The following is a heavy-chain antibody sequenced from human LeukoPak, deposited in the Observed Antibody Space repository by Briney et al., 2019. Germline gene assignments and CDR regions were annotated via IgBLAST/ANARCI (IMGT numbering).Heavy chain of an antibody. V-gene: IGHV4-61*01. CDR2: IYYSGST. Sequence: PSETLSLTCTVSGGSVSSGSYYWSWIRQPPGKGQEWIGYIYYSGSTNYNPSLKSRVTISVDTSKNQFSLKLSSVTAADTAVYYCAIVTPMYYFDYWGQGTLVTVSS. D-gene: IGHD1-14*01. CDR1: GGSVSSGSYY. CDR3: AIVTPMYYFDY. J-gene: IGHJ4*02.